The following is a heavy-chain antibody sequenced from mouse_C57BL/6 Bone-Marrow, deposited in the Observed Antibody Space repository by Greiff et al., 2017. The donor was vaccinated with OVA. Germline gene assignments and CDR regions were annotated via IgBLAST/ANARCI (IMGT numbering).Heavy chain of an antibody. CDR3: ASPYYYGSSPFAY. CDR2: ISNGGGST. J-gene: IGHJ3*01. CDR1: GFTFSDYY. V-gene: IGHV5-12*01. Sequence: DVMLVESGGGLVQPGGSLKLSCAASGFTFSDYYMYWVRQTPEKRLEWVAYISNGGGSTYYPDTVKGRFTISRDNAKNTLYLQMSRLKSEDTAMYYCASPYYYGSSPFAYWGQGTLVTVSA. D-gene: IGHD1-1*01.